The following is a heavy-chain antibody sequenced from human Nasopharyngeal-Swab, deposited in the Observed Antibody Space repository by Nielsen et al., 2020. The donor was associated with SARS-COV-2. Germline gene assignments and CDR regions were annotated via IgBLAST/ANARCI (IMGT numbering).Heavy chain of an antibody. J-gene: IGHJ6*03. CDR3: ARDPYYDFWSGYYRYYYYYMDV. CDR1: GYTFTGYG. CDR2: ISAYNGNT. Sequence: ASVKVSCKASGYTFTGYGISWVRQAPGQGLEWMGWISAYNGNTNYAQKLQGRVTMTTDTSTSTAYMELRSLRSDDTAVYYCARDPYYDFWSGYYRYYYYYMDVWGKGTTVTVSS. D-gene: IGHD3-3*01. V-gene: IGHV1-18*01.